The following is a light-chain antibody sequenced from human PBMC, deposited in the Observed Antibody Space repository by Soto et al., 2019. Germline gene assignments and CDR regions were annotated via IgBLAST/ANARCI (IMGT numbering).Light chain of an antibody. CDR2: DVS. CDR1: SSDVGGYNY. CDR3: SSYTSSSTLLYV. J-gene: IGLJ1*01. Sequence: QSALTQPASVSGSPGQSITISCTGTSSDVGGYNYVSWYQQHPGKAPKLMIYDVSNWPSGVSNRFSGSKSGNTASLTISGLQAEDEADYYCSSYTSSSTLLYVFGTGTQLTVL. V-gene: IGLV2-14*01.